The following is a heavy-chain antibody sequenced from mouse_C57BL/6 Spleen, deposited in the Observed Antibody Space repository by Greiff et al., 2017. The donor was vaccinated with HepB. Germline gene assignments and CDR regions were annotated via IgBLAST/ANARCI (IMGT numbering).Heavy chain of an antibody. D-gene: IGHD1-1*01. Sequence: QVQLQQPGAELVKPGASVKMSCKASGYTFTSYWITWVKQRPGQGLEWIGDIYPGSGSTNYNEKFKSKATLTVDTSSSTAYMQLSSRTSEDSAVYYCARGRNYYGSSYEDYFDYWGQGTTLTVSS. CDR2: IYPGSGST. J-gene: IGHJ2*01. V-gene: IGHV1-55*01. CDR3: ARGRNYYGSSYEDYFDY. CDR1: GYTFTSYW.